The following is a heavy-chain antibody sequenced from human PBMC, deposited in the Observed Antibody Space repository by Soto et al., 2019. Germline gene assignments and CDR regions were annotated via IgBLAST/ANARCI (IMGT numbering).Heavy chain of an antibody. CDR3: APDKDPQQLGGNYYYGIDV. V-gene: IGHV1-69*12. CDR2: IIPMFPTP. Sequence: QVQLVQSGAEVKKPGSSVTVSCKASGGTFGNSAISWVRQAPGQGLEWMGGIIPMFPTPDYAQKFQGRVTITADETTSTAYMELTSLRSEDTAVYYCAPDKDPQQLGGNYYYGIDVWGQGTTVTVSS. CDR1: GGTFGNSA. J-gene: IGHJ6*02. D-gene: IGHD3-3*02.